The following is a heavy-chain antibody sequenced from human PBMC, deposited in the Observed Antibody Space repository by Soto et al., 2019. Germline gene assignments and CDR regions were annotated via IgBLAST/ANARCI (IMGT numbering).Heavy chain of an antibody. J-gene: IGHJ6*02. CDR1: GGSISSSSYY. V-gene: IGHV4-39*07. D-gene: IGHD2-21*02. CDR3: ARDLWGYCGTDCYPLDV. CDR2: IYYSGST. Sequence: SETLSLTCTVSGGSISSSSYYWGWIRQPPGKGLEWIGSIYYSGSTYYNPSLKSRVTISVDTSKNQFSLKLNSVTAADTAVYYCARDLWGYCGTDCYPLDVWGQGTTVTVS.